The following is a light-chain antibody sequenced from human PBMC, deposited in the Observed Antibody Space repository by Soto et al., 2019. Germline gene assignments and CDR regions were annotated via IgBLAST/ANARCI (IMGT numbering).Light chain of an antibody. CDR3: QQYNNWPPWT. CDR1: QSVSSN. CDR2: GAS. V-gene: IGKV3-15*01. Sequence: EIVMTQSPATLSVSPGERATLSCRASQSVSSNLAWYQQKPGQAPRLLIYGASTRATGIPARFSGSGSGTEFTLTNSSLQSEDFAVYYCQQYNNWPPWTFGRGPKGQIK. J-gene: IGKJ1*01.